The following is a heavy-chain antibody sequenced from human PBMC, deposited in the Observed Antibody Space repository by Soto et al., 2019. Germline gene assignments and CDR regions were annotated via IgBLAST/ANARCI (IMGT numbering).Heavy chain of an antibody. CDR1: GFTFGSYF. D-gene: IGHD5-12*01. CDR3: AKGRGQNYKYDMGV. J-gene: IGHJ6*02. CDR2: VSDGGST. Sequence: EVQLLESGGGLVQPGGSLRLSCAASGFTFGSYFMRWVRQTPGQGLEWVSTVSDGGSTYYSDSVKGRFTVSRDNSKNMVYLQMNSLRAEDTAVYYCAKGRGQNYKYDMGVWGRGTTVTGSS. V-gene: IGHV3-23*01.